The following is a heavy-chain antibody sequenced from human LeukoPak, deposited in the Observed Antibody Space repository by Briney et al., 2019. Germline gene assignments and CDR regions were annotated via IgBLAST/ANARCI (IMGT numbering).Heavy chain of an antibody. CDR3: AREGRGSGHWAGFDF. J-gene: IGHJ4*02. CDR2: INPYSGDT. D-gene: IGHD7-27*01. Sequence: ASVKVSCKTSGYTFSDHYVQWLRQAPGQGLEWMGWINPYSGDTSSARKFQGRVTMTKDTSITTACLELTGLTSDDTAIYYCAREGRGSGHWAGFDFWGQGALVTVSS. CDR1: GYTFSDHY. V-gene: IGHV1-2*02.